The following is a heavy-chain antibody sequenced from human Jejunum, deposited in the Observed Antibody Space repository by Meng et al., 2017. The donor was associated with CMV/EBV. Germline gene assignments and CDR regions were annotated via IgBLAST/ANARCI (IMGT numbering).Heavy chain of an antibody. CDR3: ARGESRGYYYFDY. J-gene: IGHJ4*02. V-gene: IGHV4-4*07. CDR1: GDSISNYF. CDR2: FSPGGNI. Sequence: VHPQESGPGLVRPSETLSLTCTVSGDSISNYFWSWIRQPAGKKLEWIGRFSPGGNINYIPSLKGRLTMSVDTSNNQIFLNVTSVTAADTALYYCARGESRGYYYFDYWGQGSLVTVSS. D-gene: IGHD3-22*01.